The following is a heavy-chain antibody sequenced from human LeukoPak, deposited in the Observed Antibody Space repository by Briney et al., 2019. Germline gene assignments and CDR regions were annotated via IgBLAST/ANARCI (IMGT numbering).Heavy chain of an antibody. V-gene: IGHV1-3*01. J-gene: IGHJ5*02. D-gene: IGHD3-16*01. CDR2: INAGNGNT. CDR3: ARDHTGWGSWFDP. CDR1: GYTFTSYA. Sequence: ASVTVSCKASGYTFTSYAMHWVRQAPGQRLEWMGWINAGNGNTKYSQKFQGRVTITRDTSASTAYMELRSLRSDDTAVYYCARDHTGWGSWFDPWGQGTLVTVSS.